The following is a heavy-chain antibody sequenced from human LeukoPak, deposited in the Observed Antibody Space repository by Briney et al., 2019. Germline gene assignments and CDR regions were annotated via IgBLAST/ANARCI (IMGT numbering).Heavy chain of an antibody. CDR2: ISPNSGDT. Sequence: ASVKVSCKASGYTFTDYYMHWVRQAPGQGLEWMGWISPNSGDTKYAQKFQGRVTMTRDTSITTAYMEMSRLRSDDTAVYYCARDGALDAWGQGTTVTVSS. V-gene: IGHV1-2*02. CDR3: ARDGALDA. J-gene: IGHJ6*02. D-gene: IGHD3-16*01. CDR1: GYTFTDYY.